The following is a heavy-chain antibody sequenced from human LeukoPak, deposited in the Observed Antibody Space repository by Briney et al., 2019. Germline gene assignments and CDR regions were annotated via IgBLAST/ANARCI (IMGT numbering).Heavy chain of an antibody. CDR1: GFTFSTYG. CDR3: ARGKWKIAASDAFDI. J-gene: IGHJ3*02. CDR2: IWNDGNKK. V-gene: IGHV3-33*01. Sequence: GESLRLSCVASGFTFSTYGMHWVRQAPGKGLEWVAIIWNDGNKKYYTDSVEGRFTISRDNSKNTMYLQMNSLRAEDTAVYYCARGKWKIAASDAFDIWGQGTMVTVSS. D-gene: IGHD6-13*01.